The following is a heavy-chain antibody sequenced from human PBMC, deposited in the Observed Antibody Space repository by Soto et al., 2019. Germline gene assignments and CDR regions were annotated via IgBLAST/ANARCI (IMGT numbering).Heavy chain of an antibody. CDR1: GFIFDDYA. J-gene: IGHJ4*02. V-gene: IGHV3-9*01. Sequence: DVPLVDSGGGLVQPGRSLRLSCAASGFIFDDYAMHWVRQAPGKGLEWVSGITWNSGTIAYADSVKGRFTISRDNAKSSLYLQMNSLRAEDTALYYCAKDSVFGVAYGGGFDYWGQGTLVTVSS. D-gene: IGHD3-3*01. CDR2: ITWNSGTI. CDR3: AKDSVFGVAYGGGFDY.